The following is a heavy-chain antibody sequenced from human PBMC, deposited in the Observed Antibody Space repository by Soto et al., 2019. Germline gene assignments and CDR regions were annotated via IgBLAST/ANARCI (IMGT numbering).Heavy chain of an antibody. CDR1: GYTFTTYG. J-gene: IGHJ6*02. V-gene: IGHV1-18*01. Sequence: ASVKVSCKASGYTFTTYGISWVRQAPGEGLEWLGWINTHNGNTNYAQNLQGRVFMTADTSTNTTYMELRSLRSDDTAIYFCTREGSAPYYYYAMDAWGQGTTVTVSS. D-gene: IGHD3-10*01. CDR2: INTHNGNT. CDR3: TREGSAPYYYYAMDA.